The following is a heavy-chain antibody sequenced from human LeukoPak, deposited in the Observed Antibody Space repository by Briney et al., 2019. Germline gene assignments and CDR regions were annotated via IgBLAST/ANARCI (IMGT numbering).Heavy chain of an antibody. CDR2: ISGSGGST. J-gene: IGHJ4*02. CDR1: GFTFSSYA. Sequence: GGSLRLSCAASGFTFSSYAMSWVRQAPGKGLEWVSAISGSGGSTYYADSVKGRFTISRDNAKNSLYLQMNSLRAEDTAVYYCARGFGVVTAKVDYWGQGTLVTVSS. CDR3: ARGFGVVTAKVDY. V-gene: IGHV3-23*01. D-gene: IGHD2-21*02.